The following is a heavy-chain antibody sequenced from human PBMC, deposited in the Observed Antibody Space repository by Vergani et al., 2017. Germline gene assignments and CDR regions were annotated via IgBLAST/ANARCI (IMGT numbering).Heavy chain of an antibody. Sequence: QVQLVQSGAEVKKPGASVKVSCKASGYTFTSYYMHWVRQAPGQGLEWMGIINPSGGSTSYAQKFQGRVTMTSDTSTSTVYMELSSLRSEDTAVYYCARDGEMATTPDYWGQGTLVTVSS. J-gene: IGHJ4*02. CDR3: ARDGEMATTPDY. V-gene: IGHV1-46*01. D-gene: IGHD5-24*01. CDR2: INPSGGST. CDR1: GYTFTSYY.